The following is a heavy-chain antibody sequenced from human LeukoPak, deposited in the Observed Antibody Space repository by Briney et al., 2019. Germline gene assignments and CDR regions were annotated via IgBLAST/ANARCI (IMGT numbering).Heavy chain of an antibody. CDR1: GYTFVAYG. V-gene: IGHV1-18*01. Sequence: ASVKVSCKASGYTFVAYGISWVRQAPGQGLEWMGWISAYNGNTNYAQKFQGRVTMTTDTSTSTAYMELSSLRSEDTAVYYCARDRAPVVPAAIRYYYYYMDGWGKGATVTVSS. CDR2: ISAYNGNT. CDR3: ARDRAPVVPAAIRYYYYYMDG. J-gene: IGHJ6*03. D-gene: IGHD2-2*02.